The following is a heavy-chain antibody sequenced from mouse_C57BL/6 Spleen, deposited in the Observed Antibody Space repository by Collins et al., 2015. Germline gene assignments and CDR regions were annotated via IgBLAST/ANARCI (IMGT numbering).Heavy chain of an antibody. V-gene: IGHV1S22*01. J-gene: IGHJ3*01. CDR2: IYPGSGST. CDR1: GYTFTSYW. Sequence: LQQPGSELVRPGASVKLSCKASGYTFTSYWMHWVKQRPGQGLEWIGNIYPGSGSTNYDEKFKSKATLTVDTSSSTAYMQLSSLTSEDSAVYYCTRPNYYYGSSYFAYWGQGTLVTVSA. CDR3: TRPNYYYGSSYFAY. D-gene: IGHD1-1*01.